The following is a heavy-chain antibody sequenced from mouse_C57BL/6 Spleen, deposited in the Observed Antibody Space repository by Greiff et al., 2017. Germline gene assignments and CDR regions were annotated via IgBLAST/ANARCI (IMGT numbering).Heavy chain of an antibody. J-gene: IGHJ4*01. Sequence: QVQLKQPGAELVRPGTSVKVSCKASGYAFTNYLIEWVKQRPGQGLEWIGVINPGSGGTNYNEKFKGKATLTADKSSSTAYMQLSSLTSEDSAVYFCARYGTGAMDYWGQRTSVTVTS. V-gene: IGHV1-54*01. CDR3: ARYGTGAMDY. CDR2: INPGSGGT. CDR1: GYAFTNYL. D-gene: IGHD4-1*01.